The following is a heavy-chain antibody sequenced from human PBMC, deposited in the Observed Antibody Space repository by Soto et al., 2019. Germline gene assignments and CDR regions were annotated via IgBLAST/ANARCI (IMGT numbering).Heavy chain of an antibody. J-gene: IGHJ5*02. V-gene: IGHV3-9*01. CDR1: EFTFDDYA. D-gene: IGHD5-18*01. Sequence: PGGSLRLSCAASEFTFDDYAMHWVRQLPGKGLEWVSGISWNSGSAAYMDSVKGRFLISRDNAKKSLFLQMRSLRPEDTAVYYCARIPVDTSMIYWLDPWGQGTLVTVSS. CDR3: ARIPVDTSMIYWLDP. CDR2: ISWNSGSA.